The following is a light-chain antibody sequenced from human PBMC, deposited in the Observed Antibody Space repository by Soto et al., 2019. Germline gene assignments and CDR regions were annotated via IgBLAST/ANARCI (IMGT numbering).Light chain of an antibody. J-gene: IGKJ2*01. Sequence: DIPMTQSPSTLSASVGDGVTITCRASQSIRSWLAWYQQKPGKAPKLLIYDASSLESGVPSRFSGSGSGTEFTLTISSLQPDDFATYYCQQYNTYPYTFGQGTKLEIK. CDR2: DAS. CDR1: QSIRSW. V-gene: IGKV1-5*01. CDR3: QQYNTYPYT.